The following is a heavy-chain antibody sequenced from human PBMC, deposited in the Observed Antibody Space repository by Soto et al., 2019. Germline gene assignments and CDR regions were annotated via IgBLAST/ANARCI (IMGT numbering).Heavy chain of an antibody. Sequence: SETQSLTSAFYGWSFRTYYWSWIRQPPGKGLEWIGEINHSGSTNFNPSLKSRVTISVDTSKNQFSLKLTSVTAADTAVYFCARGRKEYSSSWYVDWGQGTLVTVSS. CDR1: GWSFRTYY. J-gene: IGHJ4*02. CDR3: ARGRKEYSSSWYVD. CDR2: INHSGST. V-gene: IGHV4-34*01. D-gene: IGHD6-13*01.